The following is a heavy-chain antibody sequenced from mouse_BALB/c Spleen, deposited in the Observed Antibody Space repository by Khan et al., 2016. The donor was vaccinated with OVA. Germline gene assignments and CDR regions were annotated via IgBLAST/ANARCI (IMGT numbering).Heavy chain of an antibody. V-gene: IGHV3-6*02. CDR1: GYSITSGYF. CDR2: IRYDGDS. Sequence: EVKREVSGPGLVKPSQSLSLTCSVTGYSITSGYFWNWIRQFPGNNLEWLGYIRYDGDSNYNPSLKNRISITRDTSKNQFFLKLNSVPPEDTATYYCARGGSSGPAWFAYWGQGTLVTVSA. J-gene: IGHJ3*01. CDR3: ARGGSSGPAWFAY. D-gene: IGHD3-1*01.